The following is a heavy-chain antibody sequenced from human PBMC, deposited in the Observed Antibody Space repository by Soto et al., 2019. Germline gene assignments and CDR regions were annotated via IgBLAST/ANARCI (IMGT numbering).Heavy chain of an antibody. D-gene: IGHD1-1*01. V-gene: IGHV4-34*01. CDR3: ARVERGTATTVVDAFDI. CDR2: MSHSGGT. J-gene: IGHJ3*02. CDR1: GGFVSSGSYY. Sequence: QVQLQQWGAGLLKPSETLSLTCAVYGGFVSSGSYYWSWIRQPPGKGLGGIGEMSHSGGTHFNPSPKSRVTISVDTSKNQFSLKMSSVTAADTALYYCARVERGTATTVVDAFDIWGPGTMVTVSS.